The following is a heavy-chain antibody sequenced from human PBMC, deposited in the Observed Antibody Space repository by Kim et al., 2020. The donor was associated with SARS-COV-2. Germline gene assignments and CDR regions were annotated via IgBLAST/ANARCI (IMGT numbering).Heavy chain of an antibody. V-gene: IGHV4-34*01. D-gene: IGHD3-22*01. CDR2: INHSGST. CDR1: GGSFSGYY. CDR3: ARGPPYYDDSSGYYYAFDY. J-gene: IGHJ4*02. Sequence: SETLSLTCAVYGGSFSGYYWSWIRQPPGKGLEWIGEINHSGSTNYNPSLKSLVTISVDTSKNQFSLKLSSVTAADTAVYYCARGPPYYDDSSGYYYAFDYWGQGTLVTVSS.